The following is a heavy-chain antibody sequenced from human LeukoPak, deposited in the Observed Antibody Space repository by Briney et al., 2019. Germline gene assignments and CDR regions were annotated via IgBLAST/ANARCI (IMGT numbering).Heavy chain of an antibody. D-gene: IGHD3-10*01. CDR1: GNSISSGDNY. Sequence: PSETLSLTCTVSGNSISSGDNYWSWIRQPAGKGLEWIGRIYTSGSTNYNPSLKSRVTISGDTSKNQFSLKLSSVTAADTAVYYCASSYTVRGVIWEDYWGQGTLVTVSS. J-gene: IGHJ4*02. V-gene: IGHV4-61*02. CDR3: ASSYTVRGVIWEDY. CDR2: IYTSGST.